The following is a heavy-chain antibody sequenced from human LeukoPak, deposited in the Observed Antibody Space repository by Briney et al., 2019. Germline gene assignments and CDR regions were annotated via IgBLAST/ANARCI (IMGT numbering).Heavy chain of an antibody. CDR3: ARDHADPYYFDY. CDR1: GLTFNKYA. J-gene: IGHJ4*02. D-gene: IGHD2-2*01. CDR2: IIGSGGST. V-gene: IGHV3-23*01. Sequence: PGGSLRLSCAASGLTFNKYALSWVRQAPGKGLEWISIIIGSGGSTYYADSVKGRFTISRDNSKNTLYLQMNSLRAEDTAVYYCARDHADPYYFDYWGQGTLVTVSS.